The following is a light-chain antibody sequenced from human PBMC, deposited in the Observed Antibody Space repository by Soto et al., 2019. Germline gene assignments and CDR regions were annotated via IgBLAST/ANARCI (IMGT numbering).Light chain of an antibody. CDR3: QQYKNWPPLT. J-gene: IGKJ4*01. CDR1: QSVSYN. Sequence: EIVMTQSPATLSVSPGETATLSCRASQSVSYNLAWYQQKPGQGPRLLIYGAFTRATGIPARFSGSGSGTEFPPTISSLQSEDFAVYYCQQYKNWPPLTFGGGTKVEIK. CDR2: GAF. V-gene: IGKV3D-15*01.